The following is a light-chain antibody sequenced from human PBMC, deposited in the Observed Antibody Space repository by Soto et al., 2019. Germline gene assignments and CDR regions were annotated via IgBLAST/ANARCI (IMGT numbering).Light chain of an antibody. CDR3: QSYDSSLSGHVV. V-gene: IGLV1-40*01. J-gene: IGLJ2*01. CDR2: GNS. CDR1: SSNIGAGYD. Sequence: QSVLTQPPSVSGAPGLRVTISCTGSSSNIGAGYDVHWYQQLPGTAPKLLIYGNSNRPSGVPDRFSGSKSGTSASLAITGLQAEDEADYYCQSYDSSLSGHVVFGGGTKLTVL.